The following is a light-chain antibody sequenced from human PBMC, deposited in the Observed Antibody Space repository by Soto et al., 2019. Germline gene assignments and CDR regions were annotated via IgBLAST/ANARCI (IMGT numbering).Light chain of an antibody. J-gene: IGKJ2*01. CDR3: LQDYNYPYT. CDR1: QGIRNN. V-gene: IGKV1-6*01. Sequence: AIQMTQSPSSLSASVGDRVAITCRASQGIRNNLGWYQQKPGKAPKLLIYAASSLQSGVPSRFSGSGSGTDFTLTISSLQPEDFVTYFCLQDYNYPYTFGQGTKLEIK. CDR2: AAS.